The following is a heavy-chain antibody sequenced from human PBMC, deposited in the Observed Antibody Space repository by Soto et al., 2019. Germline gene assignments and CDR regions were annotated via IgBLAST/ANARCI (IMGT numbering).Heavy chain of an antibody. V-gene: IGHV4-34*01. CDR2: INHSGST. D-gene: IGHD2-2*01. J-gene: IGHJ6*02. CDR3: ARNLKYCSSTSCAYYYYYGMDV. CDR1: GGSFSGYY. Sequence: PSETLSLTCAVYGGSFSGYYWSWIRQPPGKGLEWIGEINHSGSTNYNPSLKSRVTISVDTSKNQFSLKLSSVTAADTAVYYCARNLKYCSSTSCAYYYYYGMDVWGQGTTV.